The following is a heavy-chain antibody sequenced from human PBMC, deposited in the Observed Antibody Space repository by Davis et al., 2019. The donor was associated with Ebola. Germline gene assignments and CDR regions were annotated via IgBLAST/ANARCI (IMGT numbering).Heavy chain of an antibody. CDR1: GFTFSSYA. Sequence: PGGSLRLSCAASGFTFSSYAMSWVRQAPGKGLEWVSAISDSGGSTYYADSVKGRFTISRDNSKNTLYLQMNSLRAEDTAVYYCAKSMVRSDLGYYYGMDVWGQGTTVTVSS. D-gene: IGHD3-10*01. J-gene: IGHJ6*02. CDR2: ISDSGGST. CDR3: AKSMVRSDLGYYYGMDV. V-gene: IGHV3-23*01.